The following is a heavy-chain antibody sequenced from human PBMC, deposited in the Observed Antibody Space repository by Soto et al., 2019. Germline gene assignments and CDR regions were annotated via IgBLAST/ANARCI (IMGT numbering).Heavy chain of an antibody. CDR3: AKVWEQPYYFDY. CDR1: GFTFSSYA. J-gene: IGHJ4*02. D-gene: IGHD1-26*01. V-gene: IGHV3-23*01. CDR2: ISGSGGST. Sequence: GSLRLSCAASGFTFSSYAMSWVRQAPGKGLEWVSAISGSGGSTYYADSVKGRFTISRDNSKNTLYLQMNSLRAEDTAVYYCAKVWEQPYYFDYWGQGTLVTVSS.